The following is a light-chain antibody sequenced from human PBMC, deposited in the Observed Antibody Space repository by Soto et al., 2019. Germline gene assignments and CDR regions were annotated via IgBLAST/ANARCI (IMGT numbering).Light chain of an antibody. CDR2: GAS. CDR1: QSVSSSY. Sequence: ESVLTQSPGTLSMSPGERATLSCRASQSVSSSYLAWYQQKPGQAPRLLIYGASSRATGIPDRFSGSGSGTDFTLTISRLEPEDFAVYYCQQYASSPFTFGHGTKVDI. CDR3: QQYASSPFT. V-gene: IGKV3-20*01. J-gene: IGKJ3*01.